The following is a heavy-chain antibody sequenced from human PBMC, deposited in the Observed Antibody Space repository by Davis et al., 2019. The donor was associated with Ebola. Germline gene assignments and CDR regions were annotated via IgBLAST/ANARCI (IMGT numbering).Heavy chain of an antibody. J-gene: IGHJ4*02. Sequence: GESLKISCAASGFTFSSYAMSWVRQAPGKGLEWVSAISGSGGSTYYADSVKGRFTISRDNAKNSLYLQMNSLRAEDTALYYCAREVGKYYFDYWGQGTLVTVSS. V-gene: IGHV3-23*01. CDR1: GFTFSSYA. CDR3: AREVGKYYFDY. CDR2: ISGSGGST. D-gene: IGHD1-14*01.